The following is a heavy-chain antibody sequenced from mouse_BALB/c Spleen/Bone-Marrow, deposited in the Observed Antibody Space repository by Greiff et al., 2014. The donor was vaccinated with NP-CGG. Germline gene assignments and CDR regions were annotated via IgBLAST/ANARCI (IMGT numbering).Heavy chain of an antibody. V-gene: IGHV14-3*02. CDR2: IDPANGNT. D-gene: IGHD1-1*01. CDR3: ARYYYGSSLFAY. CDR1: GFNIKDTY. J-gene: IGHJ3*01. Sequence: VQLQQSGAELVKPGASVKLSCTASGFNIKDTYMYWVKQRPEQGLEWIGRIDPANGNTKYDPKFQDKATITADTSSNIAYLQLSSLTSEDTAVYYCARYYYGSSLFAYWGQGTLVTVSA.